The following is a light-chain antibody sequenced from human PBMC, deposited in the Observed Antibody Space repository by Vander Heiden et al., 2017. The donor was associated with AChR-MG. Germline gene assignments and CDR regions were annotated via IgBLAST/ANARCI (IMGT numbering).Light chain of an antibody. J-gene: IGLJ2*01. V-gene: IGLV3-1*01. CDR2: QDS. CDR3: QAWDSSTVV. CDR1: KLGDKY. Sequence: SYMMSLTPSESVSPGQTASITCSGDKLGDKYACWYQQKPGQSPVLVIYQDSKRPSGIPERFSGSNSGNTATLTISGTQAMDEADYYCQAWDSSTVVFGGGTKLTVL.